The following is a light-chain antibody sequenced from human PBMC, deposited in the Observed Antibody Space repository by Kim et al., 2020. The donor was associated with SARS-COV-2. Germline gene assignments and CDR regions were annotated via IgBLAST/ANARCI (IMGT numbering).Light chain of an antibody. CDR1: QSVSSSY. Sequence: GEGATRSCRASQSVSSSYLALYQQKPGQAPRLLIYGASNRATGIPDRFSGSGSGTDFTLTITRLEPEDFALYYCQQYGSSPNTFGQGTRLEIK. V-gene: IGKV3-20*01. CDR3: QQYGSSPNT. J-gene: IGKJ5*01. CDR2: GAS.